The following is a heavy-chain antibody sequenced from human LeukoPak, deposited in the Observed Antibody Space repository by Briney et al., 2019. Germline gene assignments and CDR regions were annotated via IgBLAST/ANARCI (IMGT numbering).Heavy chain of an antibody. V-gene: IGHV1-69*06. CDR1: GGTFSSYA. Sequence: GASVKVSCKASGGTFSSYAISWVRQAPGQGLEWMGGIIPIFGTANYAQKFQGRVTITADKSTSTAYMELSSLRSEDTAVYYCASTQSGDIVVVVADRPMDVWGKGTTVTVSS. CDR3: ASTQSGDIVVVVADRPMDV. CDR2: IIPIFGTA. D-gene: IGHD2-15*01. J-gene: IGHJ6*04.